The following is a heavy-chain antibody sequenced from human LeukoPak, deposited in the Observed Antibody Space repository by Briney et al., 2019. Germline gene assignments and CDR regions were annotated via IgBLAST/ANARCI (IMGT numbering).Heavy chain of an antibody. V-gene: IGHV3-49*04. J-gene: IGHJ4*02. D-gene: IGHD6-13*01. Sequence: PGGSLRLSCTASGFTFGDYAMSWVRQAPGKGLEWVGFIRSKAYGGTTEYAASVKGRFTISRDDSKSIVYLQMNSLKTEDTAVYYCTREGYSSSFDYWGQGTLVTVSS. CDR2: IRSKAYGGTT. CDR1: GFTFGDYA. CDR3: TREGYSSSFDY.